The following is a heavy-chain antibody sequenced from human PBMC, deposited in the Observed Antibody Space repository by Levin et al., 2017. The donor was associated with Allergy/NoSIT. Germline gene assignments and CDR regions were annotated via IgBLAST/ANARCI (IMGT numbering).Heavy chain of an antibody. Sequence: PSETLSLTCTVSGGSVSSGSYYWSWIRQPPGTGLEWIGYIYYSGSTNYNPSLKSRVTISVDTSKNQFSLKLSSVTAADTAVYYCARRYSSSWYAEVYFDRWGRGTLVTVSS. J-gene: IGHJ2*01. CDR1: GGSVSSGSYY. V-gene: IGHV4-61*01. CDR3: ARRYSSSWYAEVYFDR. D-gene: IGHD6-13*01. CDR2: IYYSGST.